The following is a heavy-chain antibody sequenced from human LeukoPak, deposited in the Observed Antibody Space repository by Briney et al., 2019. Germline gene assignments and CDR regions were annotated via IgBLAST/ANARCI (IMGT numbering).Heavy chain of an antibody. J-gene: IGHJ2*01. D-gene: IGHD4-23*01. CDR1: GGSLSGYY. V-gene: IGHV4-34*01. CDR3: ARGVTLYYYFDL. CDR2: THYTGAT. Sequence: PSETLSLTCAVYGGSLSGYYWSWFRQPPGKGLEWIGETHYTGATNYSPSLKSRVTISAGTSKNQFSLKVNSVTAADTAVYYCARGVTLYYYFDLWGRGTLVTVSS.